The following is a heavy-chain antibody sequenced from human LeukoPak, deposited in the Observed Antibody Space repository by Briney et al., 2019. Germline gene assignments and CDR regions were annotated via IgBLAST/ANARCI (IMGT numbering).Heavy chain of an antibody. D-gene: IGHD3-10*01. CDR2: IYPGDSDT. V-gene: IGHV5-51*01. Sequence: GESLKISCKGSGYSFTSYWIGWGRQMPGKGLEWMGIIYPGDSDTRDSPSFQGQVTISVDKSISTAYLQWSSLKASDTAIYYCARSRGIRGVIIDYWGQGTLVTVSS. J-gene: IGHJ4*02. CDR3: ARSRGIRGVIIDY. CDR1: GYSFTSYW.